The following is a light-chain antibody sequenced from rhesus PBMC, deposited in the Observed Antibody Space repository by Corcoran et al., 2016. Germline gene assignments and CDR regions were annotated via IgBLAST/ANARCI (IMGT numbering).Light chain of an antibody. CDR3: LQHTSYPFT. J-gene: IGKJ3*01. CDR2: DAS. V-gene: IGKV1-28*03. CDR1: QGISSY. Sequence: DIQMTQSPSSLSASVGDTVTITCRASQGISSYLNWFQQKPGKAPKLLIYDASSLESGVPSRFSGSGSGTDFTLTITSLQPEDFAAYCFLQHTSYPFTFNPGTKLDIK.